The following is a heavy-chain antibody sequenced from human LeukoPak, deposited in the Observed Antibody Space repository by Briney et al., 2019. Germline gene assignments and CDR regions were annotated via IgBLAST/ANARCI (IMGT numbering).Heavy chain of an antibody. CDR3: ARVHDSSGYYYAFDY. J-gene: IGHJ4*02. D-gene: IGHD3-22*01. CDR1: GGSISSGDYY. Sequence: SETLSLTCTVSGGSISSGDYYWSWIRQPPGKGLEWIGYIYYSGSTYYNPSLKSRVTISVDTSKNQFSLKLSSVTAAGTAVYYCARVHDSSGYYYAFDYWGQGTLVTVSS. V-gene: IGHV4-30-4*01. CDR2: IYYSGST.